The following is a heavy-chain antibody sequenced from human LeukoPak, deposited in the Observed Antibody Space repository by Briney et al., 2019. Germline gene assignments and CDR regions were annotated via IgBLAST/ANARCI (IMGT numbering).Heavy chain of an antibody. J-gene: IGHJ4*02. V-gene: IGHV4-59*08. CDR2: IYYSEST. Sequence: SETLSLTCTVSGGSISSYYWSWIRQPPGKGLEWIGYIYYSESTNYNPSLKSRVTISVDTSKNQFSLKLSSVTAADTAVYYCAGPFTTKFDYWGQGTLVTVSS. CDR3: AGPFTTKFDY. CDR1: GGSISSYY. D-gene: IGHD1-14*01.